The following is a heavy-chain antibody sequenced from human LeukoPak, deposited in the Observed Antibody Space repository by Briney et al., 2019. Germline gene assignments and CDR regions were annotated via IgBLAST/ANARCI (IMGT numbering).Heavy chain of an antibody. V-gene: IGHV3-33*08. CDR3: ARVSSYGTDYFDY. D-gene: IGHD5-18*01. CDR1: GFTFSSYA. CDR2: IWYDGSNK. Sequence: GRSLRLSCAASGFTFSSYAMHWVRQAPGKGLEWVAVIWYDGSNKYYADSVKGRFTISRDNSKNTLYLQMNSLRAEDTAVYYCARVSSYGTDYFDYWGQGTLVTVSS. J-gene: IGHJ4*02.